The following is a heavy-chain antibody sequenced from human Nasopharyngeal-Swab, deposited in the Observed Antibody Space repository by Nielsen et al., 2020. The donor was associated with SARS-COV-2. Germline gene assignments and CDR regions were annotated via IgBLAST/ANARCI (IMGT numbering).Heavy chain of an antibody. CDR3: ATLPPKSPWNCSSTSCYRLGFDY. CDR2: INHSGST. J-gene: IGHJ4*02. V-gene: IGHV4-34*01. CDR1: GGSFSGYY. Sequence: SETLSLTCAVSGGSFSGYYWSWIRQPPGKGLEWIGEINHSGSTNYNPSLKSRVTISVDTSKNQFSLKLSSVTAADTAVYYRATLPPKSPWNCSSTSCYRLGFDYWGQGTLVTVSS. D-gene: IGHD2-2*01.